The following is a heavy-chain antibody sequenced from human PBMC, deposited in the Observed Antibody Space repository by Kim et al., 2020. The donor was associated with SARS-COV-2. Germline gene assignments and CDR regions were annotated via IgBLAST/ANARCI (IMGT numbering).Heavy chain of an antibody. Sequence: KFQGRVTITRDTSASTAYMELSSLRSEDTAVYYCARDMHTTVTTRYYFDYWGQGTLVTVSS. D-gene: IGHD4-17*01. CDR3: ARDMHTTVTTRYYFDY. J-gene: IGHJ4*02. V-gene: IGHV1-3*01.